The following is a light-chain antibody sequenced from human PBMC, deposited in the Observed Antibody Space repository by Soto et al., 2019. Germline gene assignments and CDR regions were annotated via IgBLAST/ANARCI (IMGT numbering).Light chain of an antibody. CDR1: QTVGSTY. CDR2: DTS. J-gene: IGKJ1*01. CDR3: QHYRSSPWT. V-gene: IGKV3D-20*01. Sequence: EIVLTQSPATLSLSPGERATLSCGASQTVGSTYLAWYHQKPGLAPRLLIYDTSSRATGIPDRFSGSGSGTDFTLTISRLEPEDFAVYSWQHYRSSPWTFGQGAKVEIK.